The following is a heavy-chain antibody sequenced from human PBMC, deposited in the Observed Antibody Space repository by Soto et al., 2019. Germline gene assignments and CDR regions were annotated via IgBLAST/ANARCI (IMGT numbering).Heavy chain of an antibody. Sequence: ETLSLTCTVSGGSLRSYYWSWIRQPPGKGLEWIGYIYYSGSTNYNPTLKTQVTISVDTSKSQFSLKLSSVTAADTAVYYCARKGSGYDIIDYWGQGTLVTVSS. V-gene: IGHV4-59*08. D-gene: IGHD5-12*01. CDR3: ARKGSGYDIIDY. CDR2: IYYSGST. CDR1: GGSLRSYY. J-gene: IGHJ4*02.